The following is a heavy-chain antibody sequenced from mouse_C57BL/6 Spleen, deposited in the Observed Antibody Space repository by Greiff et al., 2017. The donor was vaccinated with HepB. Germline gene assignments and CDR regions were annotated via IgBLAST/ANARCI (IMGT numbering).Heavy chain of an antibody. J-gene: IGHJ4*01. CDR2: ISSGGSYT. CDR1: GFTFSSYG. Sequence: VQLQQSGGDLVKPGGSLKLSCAASGFTFSSYGMSWVRQTPDKRLEWVATISSGGSYTYYPDSVKGRFTISRDNAKNTLYLQMSSLKSEDTAMYYCARGGYGEAMDYWGQGTAVTVSS. CDR3: ARGGYGEAMDY. D-gene: IGHD2-10*02. V-gene: IGHV5-6*01.